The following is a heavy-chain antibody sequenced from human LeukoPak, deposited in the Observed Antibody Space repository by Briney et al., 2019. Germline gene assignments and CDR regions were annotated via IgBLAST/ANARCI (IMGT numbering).Heavy chain of an antibody. V-gene: IGHV1-2*02. Sequence: ASVKVSCKASGYTFTGYYMHWVRQAPGQGLEWMGWINPNSGGTNFAQRFQGRVTMTRDTSISTAYMELSRLTSHDTALYYCAMRETAMVTAPPKYYFDYWGQGTLVTVSS. D-gene: IGHD5-18*01. CDR1: GYTFTGYY. CDR2: INPNSGGT. CDR3: AMRETAMVTAPPKYYFDY. J-gene: IGHJ4*02.